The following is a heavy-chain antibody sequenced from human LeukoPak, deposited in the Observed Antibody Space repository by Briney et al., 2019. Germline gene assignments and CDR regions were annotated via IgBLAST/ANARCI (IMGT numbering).Heavy chain of an antibody. D-gene: IGHD1-26*01. V-gene: IGHV3-48*04. CDR3: ARYREAKYFDY. CDR2: ISSSRVTI. CDR1: GFTFSSYS. Sequence: GGSLRLSCAASGFTFSSYSMNWLRQAPGKGLEWVSYISSSRVTIFYADSVKGRFTISRDNAKNSLYLQMNSLRAEDTAVYYCARYREAKYFDYWGQGTLVTVSS. J-gene: IGHJ4*02.